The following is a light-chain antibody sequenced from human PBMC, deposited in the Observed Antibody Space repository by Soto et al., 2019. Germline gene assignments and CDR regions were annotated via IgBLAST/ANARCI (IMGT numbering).Light chain of an antibody. J-gene: IGLJ7*01. CDR1: SSNLGAGYD. V-gene: IGLV1-40*01. CDR3: AAWDDILNGYV. CDR2: GNR. Sequence: QSVLTQPPSVSGAPGQRVTLSCTGNSSNLGAGYDVHWYQQLPGAAPKLVIFGNRNRPSGVPERFSGSKSGTSASLVIRGLQSEDEADYYCAAWDDILNGYVFGGGTQLTVL.